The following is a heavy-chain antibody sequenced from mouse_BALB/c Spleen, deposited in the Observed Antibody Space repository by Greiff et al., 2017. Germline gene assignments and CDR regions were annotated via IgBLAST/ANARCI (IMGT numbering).Heavy chain of an antibody. CDR2: ISSGGGST. J-gene: IGHJ2*01. CDR3: ARPDRLYFDY. V-gene: IGHV5-12-1*01. Sequence: EVQRVESGGGLVKPGGSLKLSCAASGFAFSSYDMSWVRQTPEKRLEWVAYISSGGGSTYYPDTVKGRFTISRDNAKNTLYLQMSSLKSEDTAMYYCARPDRLYFDYWGQGTTLTVSS. CDR1: GFAFSSYD.